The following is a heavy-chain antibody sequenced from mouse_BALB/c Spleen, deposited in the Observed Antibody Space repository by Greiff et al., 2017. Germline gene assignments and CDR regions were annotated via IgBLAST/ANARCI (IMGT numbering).Heavy chain of an antibody. J-gene: IGHJ3*01. D-gene: IGHD2-2*01. Sequence: EVKLMESGPGLVKPSQSLSLTCSVTGYSITSGYYWNWIRQFPGNKLEWMGYISYDGSNNYNPSLKNRISITRDTSKNQFFLKLNSVTTEDTATYYCAIYYGYDEGAPWFAYWGQGTLVTVSA. V-gene: IGHV3-6*02. CDR3: AIYYGYDEGAPWFAY. CDR2: ISYDGSN. CDR1: GYSITSGYY.